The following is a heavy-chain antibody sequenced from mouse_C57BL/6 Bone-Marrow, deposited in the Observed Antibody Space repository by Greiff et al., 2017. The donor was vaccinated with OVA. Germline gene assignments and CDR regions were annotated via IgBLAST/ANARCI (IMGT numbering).Heavy chain of an antibody. J-gene: IGHJ2*01. V-gene: IGHV1-81*01. CDR1: GYTFTSYG. CDR3: ARWGNDDGRFDY. CDR2: IYPRSGNT. D-gene: IGHD2-3*01. Sequence: VQLQQSGAELARPGASVKLSCKASGYTFTSYGIRWVKQRTGQGLEWIGEIYPRSGNTYYNEKFKGKATLTADKSSSTAYMELSSLTSEDSAVXVGARWGNDDGRFDYWGQGTTLTVSA.